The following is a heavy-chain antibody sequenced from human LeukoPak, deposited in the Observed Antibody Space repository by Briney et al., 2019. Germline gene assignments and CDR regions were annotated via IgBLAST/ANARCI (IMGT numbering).Heavy chain of an antibody. V-gene: IGHV4-38-2*01. CDR1: GYSISSGDY. D-gene: IGHD3-16*01. Sequence: PSETPSLTCAVSGYSISSGDYWAWIRQPPGKGLEWIGSIYHSGSTYYSPSLKSRVTISVDTSKNQFSLKLSSVTAADTAVYFCARGGYYYYYMDVWGKGTTVTVSS. J-gene: IGHJ6*03. CDR2: IYHSGST. CDR3: ARGGYYYYYMDV.